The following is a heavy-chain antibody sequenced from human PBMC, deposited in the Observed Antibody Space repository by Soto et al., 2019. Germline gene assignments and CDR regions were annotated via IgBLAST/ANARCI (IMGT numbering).Heavy chain of an antibody. D-gene: IGHD2-2*01. CDR1: GFSLTTRGLG. J-gene: IGHJ5*02. Sequence: SGPTLVNPTQTLTLTCTFSGFSLTTRGLGVGWIRQPPGKALEWLALIYWNDDKRYSPSLKSRLTITKDTSKNQVFLTMTNMDPVDTATYYCAHSIVPAVQGYNWFDPWGQGTLVTVSS. CDR3: AHSIVPAVQGYNWFDP. V-gene: IGHV2-5*01. CDR2: IYWNDDK.